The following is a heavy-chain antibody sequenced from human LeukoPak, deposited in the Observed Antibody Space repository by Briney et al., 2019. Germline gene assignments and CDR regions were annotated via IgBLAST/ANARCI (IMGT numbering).Heavy chain of an antibody. V-gene: IGHV3-23*01. Sequence: GGSLRLSCAASGSTFSSYAMSWVRQAPGKGLEWVSAISGSGGSTYHADSVKGRFTISRDNSKNTLYLQMNSLRAEDTAVYYCARGGYSGYDSPAYFDYWGQGTLVTVSS. D-gene: IGHD5-12*01. CDR3: ARGGYSGYDSPAYFDY. CDR2: ISGSGGST. CDR1: GSTFSSYA. J-gene: IGHJ4*02.